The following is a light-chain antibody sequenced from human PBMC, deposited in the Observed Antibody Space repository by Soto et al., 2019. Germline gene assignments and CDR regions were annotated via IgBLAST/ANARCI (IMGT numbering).Light chain of an antibody. J-gene: IGLJ2*01. Sequence: QSVLTQPPSVSGAPGQRVTISCIGSSSNIGAGYDVHWYQQLPGTAPKLLIYGNSNRPSGVPDRFSGSKSGTSASLAITGLQAEDEADYYCQSYDSSHVVFGGGTQLTVL. CDR2: GNS. CDR1: SSNIGAGYD. CDR3: QSYDSSHVV. V-gene: IGLV1-40*01.